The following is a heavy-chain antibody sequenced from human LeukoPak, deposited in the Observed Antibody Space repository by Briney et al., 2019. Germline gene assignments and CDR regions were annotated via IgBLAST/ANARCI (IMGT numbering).Heavy chain of an antibody. J-gene: IGHJ4*02. D-gene: IGHD6-13*01. CDR2: ISGSGVTT. CDR3: ARGGRGIAAAGYPDY. CDR1: GFTFSSYA. Sequence: GGSLRLSCVASGFTFSSYAMSWVRQAPGKGLEWVSAISGSGVTTHYADSVKGRFTISRDNAKNSLYLQMNSLRAEDTAVYYCARGGRGIAAAGYPDYWGQGTLVTVSS. V-gene: IGHV3-23*01.